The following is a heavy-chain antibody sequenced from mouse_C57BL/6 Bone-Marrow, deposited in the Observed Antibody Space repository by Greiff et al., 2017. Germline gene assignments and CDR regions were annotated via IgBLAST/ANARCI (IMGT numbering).Heavy chain of an antibody. D-gene: IGHD1-1*01. Sequence: EVQGVESGGGLVQPGGSLKLSCAASGFTFSDYYMYWVRQTPEKRLEWVAYISNGGGSTYYPDTVKGRFTISRDNAKNTLYLQMSRLKSEDTAMYYCASEANYGSTYYAMDYWGQGTSVTVSS. J-gene: IGHJ4*01. V-gene: IGHV5-12*01. CDR2: ISNGGGST. CDR1: GFTFSDYY. CDR3: ASEANYGSTYYAMDY.